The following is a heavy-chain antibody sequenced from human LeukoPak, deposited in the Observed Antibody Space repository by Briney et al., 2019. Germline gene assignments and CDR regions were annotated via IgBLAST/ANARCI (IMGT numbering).Heavy chain of an antibody. Sequence: ASVKVSCKASGYTFTSYDINWVRQATGQGLEWMGWMNPNSGNTGYAQKFQGRVTMTRNTSISTAYMELSSLRSEDTAVYYCARGISMVRGVIPTPFDYWGQGTLVTVSS. V-gene: IGHV1-8*01. CDR2: MNPNSGNT. J-gene: IGHJ4*02. CDR1: GYTFTSYD. D-gene: IGHD3-10*01. CDR3: ARGISMVRGVIPTPFDY.